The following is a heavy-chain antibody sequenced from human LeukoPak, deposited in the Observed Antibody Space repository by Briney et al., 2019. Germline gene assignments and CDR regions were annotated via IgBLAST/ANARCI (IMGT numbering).Heavy chain of an antibody. J-gene: IGHJ4*02. CDR2: ISSSSSYI. CDR1: GFTFSNYS. CDR3: ARDWGSSRLNFDY. D-gene: IGHD6-6*01. Sequence: GGSLRLSCAASGFTFSNYSMNWVRQAPGKGLEWVSSISSSSSYIYYADSVKGRFTISRDNAKNSLYLQMNSLRAEDTAVYYCARDWGSSRLNFDYWGQGTLVTVSS. V-gene: IGHV3-21*01.